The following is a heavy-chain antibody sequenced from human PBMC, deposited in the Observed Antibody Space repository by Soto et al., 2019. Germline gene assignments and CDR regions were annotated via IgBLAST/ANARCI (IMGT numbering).Heavy chain of an antibody. D-gene: IGHD3-22*01. V-gene: IGHV3-21*01. CDR2: ISSSSSYI. CDR1: GFTFSSYS. Sequence: GGSLRLSCAASGFTFSSYSMNWVRQAPGKGLEWVSSISSSSSYIYYADSVKGRFTISRDNAKNSLYLQMNSLRAEDTAVYYCARDAEYYYDGVPSGHDYWGQGTLVTVSS. J-gene: IGHJ4*02. CDR3: ARDAEYYYDGVPSGHDY.